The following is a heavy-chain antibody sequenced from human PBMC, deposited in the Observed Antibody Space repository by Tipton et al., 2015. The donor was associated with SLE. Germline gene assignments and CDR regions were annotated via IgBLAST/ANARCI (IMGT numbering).Heavy chain of an antibody. D-gene: IGHD5-24*01. Sequence: TLPLTCTVSGGSISSSSYYWGWIRQPPGKGLEWIGSIYYSGSTYYNPSLKSRVTISVDTSKNQFSLKLSSVTAADTAVYYCARHRWDGYNLFDYWGQGTLVPSPQ. V-gene: IGHV4-39*07. CDR3: ARHRWDGYNLFDY. CDR1: GGSISSSSYY. CDR2: IYYSGST. J-gene: IGHJ4*02.